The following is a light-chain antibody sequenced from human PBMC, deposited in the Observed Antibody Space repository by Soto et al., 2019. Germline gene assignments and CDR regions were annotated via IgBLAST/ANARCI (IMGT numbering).Light chain of an antibody. CDR1: QSVSSY. J-gene: IGKJ5*01. CDR3: QESSNCPPSLT. Sequence: EIVLTQSPATLSLSPGERATLSCRASQSVSSYLAGYQQKPGQAPRRLIYDASNRATGIPARLSGSGSGTDFTLTSSSVEPKDFAVCYCQESSNCPPSLTVDEGILLEIK. CDR2: DAS. V-gene: IGKV3-11*01.